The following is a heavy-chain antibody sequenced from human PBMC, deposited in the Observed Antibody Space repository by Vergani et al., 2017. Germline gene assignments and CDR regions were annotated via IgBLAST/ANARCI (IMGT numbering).Heavy chain of an antibody. D-gene: IGHD6-19*01. J-gene: IGHJ4*02. V-gene: IGHV3-30-3*01. CDR1: GFTFSSYA. CDR3: ARVSAVAALGGY. CDR2: ISYDGSNK. Sequence: QVQLVESGGGVVQPGRSLRLSCAASGFTFSSYAMHWVRQAPGKGLGWVAVISYDGSNKYYADSVKGRFTISRDNSKNTLYLQMNSLRAEDTAVYYCARVSAVAALGGYWGQGTLVTVSS.